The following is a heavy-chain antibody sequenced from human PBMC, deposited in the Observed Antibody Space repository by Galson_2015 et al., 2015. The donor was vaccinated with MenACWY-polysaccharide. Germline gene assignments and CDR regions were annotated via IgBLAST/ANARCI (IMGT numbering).Heavy chain of an antibody. Sequence: SLRLSCAASGFSFNTYWMHWVRHAPGKGLVWVSRINAAGSATGYADSVRGRFTISRDNAKNTLYLVMNSLRAEDTAVYYCTKAGAKYCSGSSCYFNWFDPWGQGTLVTVSS. J-gene: IGHJ5*02. CDR1: GFSFNTYW. V-gene: IGHV3-74*01. D-gene: IGHD2-15*01. CDR3: TKAGAKYCSGSSCYFNWFDP. CDR2: INAAGSAT.